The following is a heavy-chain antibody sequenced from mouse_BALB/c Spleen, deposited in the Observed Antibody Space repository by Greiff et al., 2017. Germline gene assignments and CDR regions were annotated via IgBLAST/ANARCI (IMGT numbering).Heavy chain of an antibody. CDR1: GFSLTSYG. CDR2: IWAGGST. V-gene: IGHV2-9*02. CDR3: ARSTMITTFAY. J-gene: IGHJ3*01. D-gene: IGHD2-4*01. Sequence: VQGVESGPGLVAPSQSLSITCTVSGFSLTSYGVHWVRQPPGKGLEWLGVIWAGGSTNYNSALMSRLSISKDNSKSQVFLKMNSLQTDDTAMYYCARSTMITTFAYWGQGTLVTVSA.